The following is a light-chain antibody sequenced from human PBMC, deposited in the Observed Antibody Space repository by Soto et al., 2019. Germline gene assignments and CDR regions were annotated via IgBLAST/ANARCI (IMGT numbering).Light chain of an antibody. CDR2: GNS. CDR1: TSNIGAGYD. J-gene: IGLJ2*01. V-gene: IGLV1-40*01. Sequence: QSVLTQPPSMSGAPGQTVTISCTVSTSNIGAGYDIHWYQQLPGRAPKLLIYGNSNRPSGVPDRFSGSKSGTSASLAITGLQAEDEADYYCQSYDFSLSATVVFGGGTKVTVL. CDR3: QSYDFSLSATVV.